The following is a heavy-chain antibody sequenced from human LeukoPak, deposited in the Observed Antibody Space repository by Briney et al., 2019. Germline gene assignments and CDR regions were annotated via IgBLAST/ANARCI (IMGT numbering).Heavy chain of an antibody. CDR3: ARTEDTAMDHFDY. D-gene: IGHD5-18*01. CDR1: GGSISGSSYY. CDR2: IFYTAST. J-gene: IGHJ4*02. Sequence: PSETLSLTCTVSGGSISGSSYYWGWIRQPPGKGLEWIGSIFYTASTYYNPSLKSRVTISVDTSKNQFSLKLSSVTAADTAMYYCARTEDTAMDHFDYWGQGTLVTVFS. V-gene: IGHV4-39*07.